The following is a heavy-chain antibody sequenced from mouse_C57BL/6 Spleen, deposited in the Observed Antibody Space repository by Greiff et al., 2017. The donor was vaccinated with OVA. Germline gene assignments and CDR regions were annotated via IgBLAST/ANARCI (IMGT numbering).Heavy chain of an antibody. Sequence: EVQLQQSGPELVKPGASVKISCKASGYSFTDYNMNWVKQSNGKCLEWIGVINPNYGTTSYNQKFKGKATLTVDQSSSTAYMQLNSLTSEDSAVYYCARSSFITTPGYFDVWGTGTTVTVSS. V-gene: IGHV1-39*01. D-gene: IGHD1-1*01. CDR1: GYSFTDYN. CDR3: ARSSFITTPGYFDV. J-gene: IGHJ1*03. CDR2: INPNYGTT.